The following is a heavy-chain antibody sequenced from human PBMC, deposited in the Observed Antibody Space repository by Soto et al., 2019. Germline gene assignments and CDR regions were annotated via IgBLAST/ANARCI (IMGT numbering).Heavy chain of an antibody. J-gene: IGHJ4*02. D-gene: IGHD6-19*01. CDR1: GFSFVNYA. CDR2: LSGSGTST. CDR3: AKATTNGGWFNPFDS. V-gene: IGHV3-23*01. Sequence: PVGSLRLSCAASGFSFVNYAMNWVRQAPGKGLEWVSGLSGSGTSTYYADSVKGRFTISRDNSRDTLFLRMNSLTADDTAVYYCAKATTNGGWFNPFDSWGQGALVTVSS.